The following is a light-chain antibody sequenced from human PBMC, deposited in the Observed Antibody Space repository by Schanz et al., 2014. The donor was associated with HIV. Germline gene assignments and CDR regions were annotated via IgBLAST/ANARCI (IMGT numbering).Light chain of an antibody. V-gene: IGLV2-14*03. J-gene: IGLJ1*01. CDR3: CSYAGSYV. CDR2: DVS. CDR1: SSDVGGYNY. Sequence: QSALTQPASVSGSPGQSITIPCTGTSSDVGGYNYVAWYQQHPGKAPKLMIYDVSDRPSGVSNRFSGSKSGNTASLTISGLQAEDEADYYCCSYAGSYVFGTGTKLTVL.